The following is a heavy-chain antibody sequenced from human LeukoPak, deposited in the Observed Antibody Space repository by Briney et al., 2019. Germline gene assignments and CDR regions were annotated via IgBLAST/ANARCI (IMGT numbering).Heavy chain of an antibody. Sequence: SETLSLTCAVYGGPFSGYYWSWIRQPPGKGLEWIGEINHSGSTNYNPSLKSRVTISVDTSKNQFSLKLSSVTAADTAVYYCARGLYYYDSSGYYYPITYYYYYGMDVWGQGTTVTVSS. CDR1: GGPFSGYY. V-gene: IGHV4-34*01. CDR2: INHSGST. CDR3: ARGLYYYDSSGYYYPITYYYYYGMDV. D-gene: IGHD3-22*01. J-gene: IGHJ6*02.